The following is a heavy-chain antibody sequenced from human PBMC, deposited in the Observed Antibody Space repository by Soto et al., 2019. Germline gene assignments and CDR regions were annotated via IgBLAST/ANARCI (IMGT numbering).Heavy chain of an antibody. CDR1: GFIFRTTD. D-gene: IGHD1-7*01. V-gene: IGHV3-13*04. CDR2: IGTIGDT. J-gene: IGHJ4*02. CDR3: ARERGTTSFALPYIDY. Sequence: GGSLRLSCAASGFIFRTTDMHWVRQATGKGLEWVSAIGTIGDTYYSGSVKGRFTISRDDAKNSLYLQMDSLTAGDTAVYYCARERGTTSFALPYIDYWGQGTLVTVSS.